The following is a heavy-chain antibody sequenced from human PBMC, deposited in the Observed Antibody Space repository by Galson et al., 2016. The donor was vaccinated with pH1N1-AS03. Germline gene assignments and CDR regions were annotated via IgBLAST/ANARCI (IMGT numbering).Heavy chain of an antibody. CDR3: ATSLRLRGSTFEN. D-gene: IGHD1-26*01. J-gene: IGHJ4*02. CDR2: ISDTGTSN. CDR1: GFTFTSYS. Sequence: SLRLSCAASGFTFTSYSMNWVRQAPGQGLEWVSFISDTGTSNYYADSVKGRFTISRDNVENSLSLQMHSLTNEDTAVHYCATSLRLRGSTFENWCRGTLVTVSS. V-gene: IGHV3-48*02.